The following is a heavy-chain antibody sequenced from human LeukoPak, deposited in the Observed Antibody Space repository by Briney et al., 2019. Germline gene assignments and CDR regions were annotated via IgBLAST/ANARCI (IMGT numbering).Heavy chain of an antibody. CDR3: ARAKTGWLQLRSVFELDY. D-gene: IGHD5-24*01. V-gene: IGHV1-69*06. J-gene: IGHJ4*02. CDR2: IIPIFGTA. CDR1: GGTFSSYA. Sequence: SVKVSCKASGGTFSSYAISWVRQAPGQGLEWMGGIIPIFGTANYAQKFQGRVTITADKSTSTAYMELSSLRSEDTAVYYCARAKTGWLQLRSVFELDYWGQGTLVTVSS.